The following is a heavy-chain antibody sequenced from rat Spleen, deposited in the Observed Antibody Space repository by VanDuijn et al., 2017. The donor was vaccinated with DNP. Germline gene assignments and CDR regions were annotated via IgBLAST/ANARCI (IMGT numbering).Heavy chain of an antibody. V-gene: IGHV5-19*01. D-gene: IGHD1-9*01. Sequence: EVQLVESGGGLVQPGRSLKLSCAASGFTFSNYGMHWIRQAPTKGLEWVASISPSGGSTYYRDSVKGRFTISRDNAKSTLYLQMDSLRSEDTATYYCTRLAILRVYLRYYFDYWGQGVMVTVSS. CDR3: TRLAILRVYLRYYFDY. CDR1: GFTFSNYG. J-gene: IGHJ2*01. CDR2: ISPSGGST.